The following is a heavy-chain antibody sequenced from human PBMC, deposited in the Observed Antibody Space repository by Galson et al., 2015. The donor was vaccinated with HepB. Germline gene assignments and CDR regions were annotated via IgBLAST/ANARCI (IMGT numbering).Heavy chain of an antibody. CDR3: ASGTEWYAFDI. J-gene: IGHJ3*02. V-gene: IGHV4-59*01. D-gene: IGHD3-3*01. CDR2: IYYSGST. Sequence: SETLSLTCTVSGGSISSYYWSWIRQPPGKGLEWIGYIYYSGSTNYNPSLKSRVTISVDTSKNQFSLKLSSVTAADTAVYYCASGTEWYAFDIWGQGTMVTVSS. CDR1: GGSISSYY.